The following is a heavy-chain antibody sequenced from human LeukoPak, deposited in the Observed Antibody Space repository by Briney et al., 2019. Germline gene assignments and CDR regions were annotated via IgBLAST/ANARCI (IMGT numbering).Heavy chain of an antibody. CDR1: GFSVSSNY. V-gene: IGHV3-53*05. Sequence: PGGSLRLSCAASGFSVSSNYMSWVRQTPGKGLEWVSVIYSGGDTYYADSVKGRFTISRDNSKNTLYLQMNSLRAEDTAVYYCASPLRLGELSLYPWGQGTLVTVSS. J-gene: IGHJ5*02. D-gene: IGHD3-16*02. CDR3: ASPLRLGELSLYP. CDR2: IYSGGDT.